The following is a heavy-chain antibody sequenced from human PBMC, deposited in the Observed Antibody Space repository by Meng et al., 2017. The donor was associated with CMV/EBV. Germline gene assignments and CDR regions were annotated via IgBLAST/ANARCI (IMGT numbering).Heavy chain of an antibody. J-gene: IGHJ6*02. V-gene: IGHV4-61*01. CDR2: IYYSGST. D-gene: IGHD3-16*01. CDR3: ARVRGILGSGYYYYYYGMDV. Sequence: SETLSLTCTVSGGSVSSGSYYWSWIRQPPGKGLEWSGYIYYSGSTNYNPSLKSRVTISVDTSKNQFSLKLSSVTAADTAVYYCARVRGILGSGYYYYYYGMDVWGQGTTVTVSS. CDR1: GGSVSSGSYY.